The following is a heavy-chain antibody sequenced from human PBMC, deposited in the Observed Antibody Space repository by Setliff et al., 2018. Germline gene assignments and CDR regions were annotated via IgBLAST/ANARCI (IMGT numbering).Heavy chain of an antibody. D-gene: IGHD3-3*01. J-gene: IGHJ6*03. Sequence: SETLSLTCTVSGDSISDASIMAWIRQPPGKGLEFIGYVFYNGAAKYDPSLKSRVTMSVDTSKNQFSLQLSSVTAADTAVYYCARVTGFLYMDVWGKGTTVTVSS. CDR3: ARVTGFLYMDV. V-gene: IGHV4-59*08. CDR2: VFYNGAA. CDR1: GDSISDAS.